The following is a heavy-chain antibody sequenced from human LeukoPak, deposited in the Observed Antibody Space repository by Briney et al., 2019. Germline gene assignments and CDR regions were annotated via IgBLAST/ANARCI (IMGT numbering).Heavy chain of an antibody. D-gene: IGHD6-13*01. CDR1: GFTFSTYS. J-gene: IGHJ4*02. CDR2: ISSSRTTI. CDR3: AREITAAGFRLYYFDY. V-gene: IGHV3-48*04. Sequence: PGGSPRLSCVASGFTFSTYSINWVRQAPGRGLEWISYISSSRTTIYYADSVKGRFTISRDNAKNSLYLQMNGLRAEDTALYYCAREITAAGFRLYYFDYWGQGSLVTVSS.